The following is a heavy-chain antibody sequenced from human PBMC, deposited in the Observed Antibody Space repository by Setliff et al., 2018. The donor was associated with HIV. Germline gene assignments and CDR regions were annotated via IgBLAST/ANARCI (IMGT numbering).Heavy chain of an antibody. J-gene: IGHJ6*03. D-gene: IGHD5-12*01. CDR1: GYTFTGYY. CDR2: INPNSGGT. V-gene: IGHV1-2*02. Sequence: ASVKVSCKASGYTFTGYYMHWVRQAPGQGLEWMGWINPNSGGTNYAQKFQGRVTMTRDTSISTAYMELSRLRSDDTAVYYCARVGRSFVATMSADYYYYMDVWGKGTTVTVSS. CDR3: ARVGRSFVATMSADYYYYMDV.